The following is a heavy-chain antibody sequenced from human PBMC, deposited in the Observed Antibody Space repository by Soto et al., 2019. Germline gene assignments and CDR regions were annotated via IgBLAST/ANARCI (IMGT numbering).Heavy chain of an antibody. V-gene: IGHV5-51*01. CDR2: VFPGDSDT. CDR3: ARQGEGFYQRQIDF. J-gene: IGHJ4*02. D-gene: IGHD3-10*01. Sequence: EVQLVPSGTEVKKAGESLQLSCKGSGFTFTRYWIAWVRQMPGKGPEWMGVVFPGDSDTRYSPSFQGQVIISADKSTSTAYLQWSSLKASDSAIYYCARQGEGFYQRQIDFWGQGTLVKVSS. CDR1: GFTFTRYW.